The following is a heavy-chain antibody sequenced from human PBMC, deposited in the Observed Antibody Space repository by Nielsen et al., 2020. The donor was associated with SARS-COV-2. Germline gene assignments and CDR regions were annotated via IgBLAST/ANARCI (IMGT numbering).Heavy chain of an antibody. D-gene: IGHD3-9*01. Sequence: SETLSLTCAVYGGSFSGYYWSWIRQPPGKGPEWIGEINHSGSTNYNPSLKSRVTISVDTSKNQFSLKLSSVTAADTAVYYCARGQLRYFNWLLYPSPQFDYWGQGTLVTVSS. V-gene: IGHV4-34*01. J-gene: IGHJ4*02. CDR1: GGSFSGYY. CDR3: ARGQLRYFNWLLYPSPQFDY. CDR2: INHSGST.